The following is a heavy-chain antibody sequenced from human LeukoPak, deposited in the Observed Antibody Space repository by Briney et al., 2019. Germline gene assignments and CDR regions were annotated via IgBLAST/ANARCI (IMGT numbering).Heavy chain of an antibody. CDR2: ISAYSGNT. J-gene: IGHJ4*02. V-gene: IGHV1-18*01. Sequence: ASVKVSCKASGYTFGSYTISWVRQAPGQGLEWMGWISAYSGNTNYERKFQGRVTMATDASTTTAYMELRSLRSDDTAVYYCARTQLTTPSFDYWGQGTLVTVSS. CDR1: GYTFGSYT. D-gene: IGHD1-1*01. CDR3: ARTQLTTPSFDY.